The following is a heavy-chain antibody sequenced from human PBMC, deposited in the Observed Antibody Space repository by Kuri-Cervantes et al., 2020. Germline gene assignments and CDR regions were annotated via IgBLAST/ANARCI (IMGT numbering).Heavy chain of an antibody. CDR2: IIPMFGTA. D-gene: IGHD3-9*01. V-gene: IGHV1-69*06. CDR3: ARSPHDILTGPKGNPFDY. Sequence: SVKVSCKASGGTFSNYTISWVRQAPGQGLEWMGGIIPMFGTANFAQKFQGRVTITADKFTSTAYMELSSLRSEDTAVYYCARSPHDILTGPKGNPFDYWGQGTLVTVSS. J-gene: IGHJ4*02. CDR1: GGTFSNYT.